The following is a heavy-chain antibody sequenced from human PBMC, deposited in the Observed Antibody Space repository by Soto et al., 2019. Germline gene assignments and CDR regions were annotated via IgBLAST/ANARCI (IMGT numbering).Heavy chain of an antibody. CDR1: GGSLSNYG. CDR2: IIPVFGTA. Sequence: QVQLVQSGAEVKKPGSSVKVSCKASGGSLSNYGISWVRQAPGQGLEWMGGIIPVFGTANYAQKFQGRVTITAXDATXIXHMGVTSLRSEDTGLYYCARGDATKIVVTTYYAMDVWGQGTTVTVSS. D-gene: IGHD4-17*01. CDR3: ARGDATKIVVTTYYAMDV. V-gene: IGHV1-69*12. J-gene: IGHJ6*02.